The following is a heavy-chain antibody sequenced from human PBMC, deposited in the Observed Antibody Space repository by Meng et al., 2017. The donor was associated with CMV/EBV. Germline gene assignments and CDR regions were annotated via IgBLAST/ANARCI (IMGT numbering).Heavy chain of an antibody. CDR2: IYYSGST. CDR1: GGSISSGDYY. V-gene: IGHV4-30-4*08. CDR3: ARVMGPNRTPYYFDY. J-gene: IGHJ4*02. Sequence: QVRLKDVGPGRVKPSQPLSLTCTVSGGSISSGDYYWSWIRQPPGKGLEWIGYIYYSGSTYYNPSLKSRVTISVDTSKNQFSLKLSSVTAADTAVYYCARVMGPNRTPYYFDYWGQGTLVTVSS. D-gene: IGHD1-14*01.